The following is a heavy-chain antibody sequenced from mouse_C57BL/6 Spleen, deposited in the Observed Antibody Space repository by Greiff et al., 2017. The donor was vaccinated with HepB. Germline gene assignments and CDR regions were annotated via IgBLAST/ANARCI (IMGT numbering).Heavy chain of an antibody. J-gene: IGHJ3*01. CDR2: IDPEDGET. Sequence: EVKLMESGAELVRPGASVKLSCTASGFNIKDYYMHWVKQRTEQGLEWIGRIDPEDGETKYAPKFQGKATITADTSSNTAYLQLSSLTSEDTAVYYCASSYYGNFPWFAYWGQGTLVTVSA. D-gene: IGHD2-10*01. V-gene: IGHV14-2*01. CDR3: ASSYYGNFPWFAY. CDR1: GFNIKDYY.